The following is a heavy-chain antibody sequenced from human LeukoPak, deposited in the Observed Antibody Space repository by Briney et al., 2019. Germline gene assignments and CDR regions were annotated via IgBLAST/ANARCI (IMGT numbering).Heavy chain of an antibody. Sequence: SETLSLTCSVSGGSISSYYWSWIRQPPGKGLEWVGDIYYSGSTNYNPSLKSRVTISVDTSKNQFSLKLSSVTAADTAVYYCAREVRTIFGVVILYYFDYWGQGTLVTVSS. CDR2: IYYSGST. V-gene: IGHV4-59*01. CDR3: AREVRTIFGVVILYYFDY. D-gene: IGHD3-3*01. J-gene: IGHJ4*02. CDR1: GGSISSYY.